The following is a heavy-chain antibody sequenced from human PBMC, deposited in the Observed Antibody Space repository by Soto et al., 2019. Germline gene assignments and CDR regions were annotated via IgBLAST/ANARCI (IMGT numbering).Heavy chain of an antibody. CDR1: GFSLSTTSVG. D-gene: IGHD6-19*01. J-gene: IGHJ3*01. CDR3: VSMPPQQWMSFSV. V-gene: IGHV2-5*04. Sequence: QIILKESGPTLVKPTQTLTLTCNFSGFSLSTTSVGVGWIRQPPGKALEWLALIYWDGDKRYSPSQKRRLTITKDTSKTQVVLIMTNMDPVDTGTYYCVSMPPQQWMSFSVWGQGTMVIVSS. CDR2: IYWDGDK.